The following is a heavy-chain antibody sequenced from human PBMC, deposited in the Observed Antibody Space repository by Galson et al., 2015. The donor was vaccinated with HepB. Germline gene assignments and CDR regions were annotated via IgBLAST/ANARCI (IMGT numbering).Heavy chain of an antibody. CDR1: GFTFGDYA. CDR2: IRSKAYGGTT. CDR3: TSSPYYDILTGPHHPNAFDI. D-gene: IGHD3-9*01. Sequence: SLRLSCAASGFTFGDYAMSWFRQAPGKGLEWVGFIRSKAYGGTTEYAASVKGRFTISRDDSKSIAYLQMNSLKTEDTVVYYCTSSPYYDILTGPHHPNAFDIWGQGTMVTVSS. J-gene: IGHJ3*02. V-gene: IGHV3-49*03.